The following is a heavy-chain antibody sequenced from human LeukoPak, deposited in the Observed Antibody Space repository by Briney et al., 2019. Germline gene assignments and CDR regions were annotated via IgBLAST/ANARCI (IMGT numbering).Heavy chain of an antibody. J-gene: IGHJ4*02. D-gene: IGHD2-21*02. CDR3: ARFAYCGGHCWYYFDY. V-gene: IGHV4-59*01. Sequence: SETLSLTCTVSGGSISSYYWSWIRQPPGKGLEWIGYIYSSGSTDYNPSLKSRITISVDTSKNQFSLKLSSVTAADTAVYYCARFAYCGGHCWYYFDYWGQGSLVTVSS. CDR1: GGSISSYY. CDR2: IYSSGST.